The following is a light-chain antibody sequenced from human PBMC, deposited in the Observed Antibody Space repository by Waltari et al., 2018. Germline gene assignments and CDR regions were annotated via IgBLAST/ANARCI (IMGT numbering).Light chain of an antibody. CDR3: CSYAGSSTWV. CDR2: EGS. V-gene: IGLV2-23*01. J-gene: IGLJ3*02. Sequence: QSALTQPASVSGSPGQSITISCTGTSSDVGRYNLVSWYQQHPGKAPKLMIYEGSKRPSGVSNRSSGSKSGNTASLTISGLQAEDEADYYCCSYAGSSTWVFGGGTKLTVL. CDR1: SSDVGRYNL.